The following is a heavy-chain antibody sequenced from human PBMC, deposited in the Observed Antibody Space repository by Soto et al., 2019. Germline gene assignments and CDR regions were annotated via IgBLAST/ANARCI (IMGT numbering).Heavy chain of an antibody. CDR3: ARSLLDEYSSSWRTAYYGMDV. Sequence: QVQLVQSGAEVKKPGASVKVSCKASGFTFSAYYIYWVRQAPGQGLEWIGWINPNSGGTNNAQKFQGRVTMTRDTSTSTVYVGLSALISDDPAVYYCARSLLDEYSSSWRTAYYGMDVWGQGTTVTVSS. CDR2: INPNSGGT. J-gene: IGHJ6*02. CDR1: GFTFSAYY. V-gene: IGHV1-2*02. D-gene: IGHD6-13*01.